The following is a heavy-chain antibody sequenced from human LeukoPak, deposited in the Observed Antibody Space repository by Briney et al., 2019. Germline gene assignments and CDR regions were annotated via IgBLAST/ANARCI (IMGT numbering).Heavy chain of an antibody. CDR1: GGSISSGDYY. CDR3: ARVPRYCSSTSCYLVWFDP. CDR2: IYYSGST. J-gene: IGHJ5*02. Sequence: SETLSLTCTVSGGSISSGDYYWSWIRQPPGKGLEWIGYIYYSGSTYYNPSLKSRVTISVDTSKNQFSLKLSSVTAADTVVYYCARVPRYCSSTSCYLVWFDPWGQGTLVTVSS. V-gene: IGHV4-30-4*08. D-gene: IGHD2-2*01.